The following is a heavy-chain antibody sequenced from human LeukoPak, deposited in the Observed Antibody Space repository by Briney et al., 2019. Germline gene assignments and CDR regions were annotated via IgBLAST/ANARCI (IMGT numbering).Heavy chain of an antibody. CDR1: GYTFTSYD. Sequence: ASVRDSCVASGYTFTSYDINSVRQAPGQGVEWMGWMNPNSGNTAYAQKFQGRVTMTRNTSISTAYMELSSMRSEDTAVYYCARGNIAAAGTYDYWGQGNLFTVSS. D-gene: IGHD6-13*01. V-gene: IGHV1-8*01. CDR2: MNPNSGNT. J-gene: IGHJ4*02. CDR3: ARGNIAAAGTYDY.